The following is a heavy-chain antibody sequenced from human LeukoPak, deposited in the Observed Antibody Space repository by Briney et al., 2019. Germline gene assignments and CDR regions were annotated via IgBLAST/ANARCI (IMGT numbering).Heavy chain of an antibody. CDR1: GFTFSSYS. V-gene: IGHV3-21*01. J-gene: IGHJ4*02. CDR2: ISSSSRYI. CDR3: AKKGIAVAGTRGYYFYY. D-gene: IGHD6-19*01. Sequence: PGGSLRLSCAASGFTFSSYSMNWVRQAPGKGLEWVSSISSSSRYIYYADSVKGRFTISRDKAKNSLYLQMNRLIAGDTAVDYGAKKGIAVAGTRGYYFYYLGQGTLVTVSS.